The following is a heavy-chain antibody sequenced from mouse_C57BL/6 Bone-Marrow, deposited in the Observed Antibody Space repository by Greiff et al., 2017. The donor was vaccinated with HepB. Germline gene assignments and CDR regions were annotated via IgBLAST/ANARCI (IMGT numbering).Heavy chain of an antibody. D-gene: IGHD3-3*01. CDR2: ISDGGSYT. J-gene: IGHJ2*01. CDR1: GFTFSSYA. Sequence: EVKVVESGGGLVKPGGSLKLSCAASGFTFSSYAMSWVRQTPEKRLEWVATISDGGSYTYYPDNVKGRFTISRDNAKNNLYLQMSHLKSEDTAMYYCARAGGDLYFDYWGQGTTLTVSS. V-gene: IGHV5-4*03. CDR3: ARAGGDLYFDY.